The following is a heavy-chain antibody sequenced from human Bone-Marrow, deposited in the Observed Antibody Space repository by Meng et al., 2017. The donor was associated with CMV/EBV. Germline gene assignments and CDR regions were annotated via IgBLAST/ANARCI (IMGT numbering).Heavy chain of an antibody. V-gene: IGHV3-7*01. CDR3: ARVDFGTTVTHALVYGMDV. J-gene: IGHJ6*02. Sequence: GGSLRLSCAASGFTLGSYWMSWVCQAPGKGLEWVANIWHDGSEKYYVDSVKGRFNISRDNAKNTLYLQMNSLRGEDTAVYYCARVDFGTTVTHALVYGMDVWGQGTTVTVSS. CDR2: IWHDGSEK. CDR1: GFTLGSYW. D-gene: IGHD4-11*01.